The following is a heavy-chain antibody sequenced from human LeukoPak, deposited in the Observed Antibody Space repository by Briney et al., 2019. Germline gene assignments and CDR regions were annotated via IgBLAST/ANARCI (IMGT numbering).Heavy chain of an antibody. CDR3: ARFSAGWGPPLPSDAFDI. CDR2: ISAYNGNT. V-gene: IGHV1-18*01. J-gene: IGHJ3*02. D-gene: IGHD3/OR15-3a*01. CDR1: GYTFISYG. Sequence: ASVKVSCKASGYTFISYGISWVRQAPGQGLEWMGWISAYNGNTNYAQKLQGRVTMTTDTSTSTAYMELRSLRSDDTAVYYCARFSAGWGPPLPSDAFDIWGQGTMVTVSS.